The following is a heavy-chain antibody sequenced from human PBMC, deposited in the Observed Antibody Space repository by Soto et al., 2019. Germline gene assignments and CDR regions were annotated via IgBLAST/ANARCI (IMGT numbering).Heavy chain of an antibody. D-gene: IGHD6-19*01. Sequence: ASVKVSCKASGYTFTSYGISWVRQAPGQGLEWMGWISAYNGNTNYAQKFQGWVTMTRDTSISTAYMELSRLRSDDTAVYYCARVAWSSGWYIIDYWGQGTLVTVSS. CDR2: ISAYNGNT. J-gene: IGHJ4*02. V-gene: IGHV1-18*01. CDR3: ARVAWSSGWYIIDY. CDR1: GYTFTSYG.